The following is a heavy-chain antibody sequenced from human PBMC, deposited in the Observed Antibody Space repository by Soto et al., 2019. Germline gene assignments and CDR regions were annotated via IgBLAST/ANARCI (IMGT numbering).Heavy chain of an antibody. CDR2: ISHDGSNK. D-gene: IGHD2-21*02. J-gene: IGHJ6*02. V-gene: IGHV3-30*18. CDR3: AKDRVVTTFPYYGMDV. Sequence: GGSLRLSCAASGFTFSSYGMHWVRQAPGKGLEWVAVISHDGSNKYYADSVKGRFTISRDNSKNTLYLQMNSLRAEDTAVYYCAKDRVVTTFPYYGMDVWGQGTTVTVSS. CDR1: GFTFSSYG.